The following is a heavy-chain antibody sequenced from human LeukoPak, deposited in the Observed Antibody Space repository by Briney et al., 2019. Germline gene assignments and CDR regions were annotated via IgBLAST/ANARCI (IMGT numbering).Heavy chain of an antibody. D-gene: IGHD2-2*01. CDR1: GGSFSGYY. V-gene: IGHV4-34*01. Sequence: SETLSLTCAVYGGSFSGYYWSWIRQPPGKGLEWIGEINHSGSTNYNSSLKSRVTISVDTSKNQFSLKLSSVTAADTAVYYCARVFVVVPAAYNWFDPWGQGTLVTVSS. CDR2: INHSGST. CDR3: ARVFVVVPAAYNWFDP. J-gene: IGHJ5*02.